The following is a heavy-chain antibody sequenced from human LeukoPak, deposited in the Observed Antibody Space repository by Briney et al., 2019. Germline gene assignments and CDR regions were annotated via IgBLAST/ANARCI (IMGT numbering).Heavy chain of an antibody. CDR1: GGSISSYY. D-gene: IGHD4-17*01. Sequence: SETLSLTCTVSGGSISSYYWSWIRQPPGKGLEWIGYIYYSGSTNYNPSLKSRVTISVDTSKNQFSLKLSSVTAADTAVNYCARDVYGDYGFDYWGQGTLVTVSS. CDR3: ARDVYGDYGFDY. CDR2: IYYSGST. V-gene: IGHV4-59*01. J-gene: IGHJ4*02.